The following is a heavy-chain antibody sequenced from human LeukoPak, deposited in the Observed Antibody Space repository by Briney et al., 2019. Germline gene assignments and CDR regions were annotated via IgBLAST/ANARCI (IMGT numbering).Heavy chain of an antibody. V-gene: IGHV1-18*01. CDR2: ISAYNGNT. CDR3: ARDVRDYGDYMDY. Sequence: ASVKVSCKASGYTFTSYGISWVRQAPGQGLEWMGWISAYNGNTNYAQKFQGRVTITADESTSTAYMELSSLRSEDTAVYYCARDVRDYGDYMDYWGQGTLVTVSS. CDR1: GYTFTSYG. J-gene: IGHJ4*02. D-gene: IGHD4-17*01.